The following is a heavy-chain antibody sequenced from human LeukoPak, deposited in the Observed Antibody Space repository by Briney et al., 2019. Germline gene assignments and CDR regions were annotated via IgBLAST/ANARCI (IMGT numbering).Heavy chain of an antibody. Sequence: GGSLRLSCAASGFTFSSYWMHWVRQAPGKGLVWVSRINSDGSSTSYADSVKGRFTISRDNSKNTVYLQMNSLRVEDTAIYYCARSGSGWFDRWGQGTLVTVSS. CDR2: INSDGSST. V-gene: IGHV3-74*01. CDR1: GFTFSSYW. J-gene: IGHJ5*02. CDR3: ARSGSGWFDR. D-gene: IGHD6-19*01.